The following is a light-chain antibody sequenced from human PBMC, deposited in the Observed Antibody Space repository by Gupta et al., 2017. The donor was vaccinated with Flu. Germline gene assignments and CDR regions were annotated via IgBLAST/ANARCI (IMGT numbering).Light chain of an antibody. CDR2: GFT. J-gene: IGLJ1*01. CDR1: TNDVGGSNR. V-gene: IGLV2-11*01. Sequence: QSAPTQPLLVSGSPAQSGTISCRGTTNDVGGSNRVSWYEQRPGKAPKLILYGFTKLPSGVPDRFSGSKSGNTASLTISGLQADDEADYYCSSHASRVTWVFGTGTTVTVL. CDR3: SSHASRVTWV.